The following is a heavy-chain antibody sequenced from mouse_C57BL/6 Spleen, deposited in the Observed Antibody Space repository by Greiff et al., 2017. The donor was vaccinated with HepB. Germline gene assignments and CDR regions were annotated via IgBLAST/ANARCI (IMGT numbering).Heavy chain of an antibody. V-gene: IGHV1-61*01. D-gene: IGHD2-3*01. J-gene: IGHJ1*03. CDR1: GYTFTSYW. CDR2: IYPSDSET. CDR3: ARRGGYSYWYFDV. Sequence: QVQLKQPGAELVRPGSSVKLSCKASGYTFTSYWMDWVKQRPGQGLEWIGNIYPSDSETHYNQKFKDKARLTVDKSSSTAYMQLSSLTSEDSAVYYCARRGGYSYWYFDVWGTGTTVTVSS.